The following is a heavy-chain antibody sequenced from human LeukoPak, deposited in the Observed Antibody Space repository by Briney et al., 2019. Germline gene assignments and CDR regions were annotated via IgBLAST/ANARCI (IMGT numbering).Heavy chain of an antibody. D-gene: IGHD5-18*01. CDR3: ASTDTAMVTNGWFDL. V-gene: IGHV1-69*13. CDR1: GGTFSTYA. Sequence: GASVKVSCKASGGTFSTYAISLVRQAPGRGLEWMGGIIPIFGTANYAQKFQGRVTITADESTSTAYMELSGLRSEDTAVYYCASTDTAMVTNGWFDLWGQGTLVTVSS. J-gene: IGHJ5*02. CDR2: IIPIFGTA.